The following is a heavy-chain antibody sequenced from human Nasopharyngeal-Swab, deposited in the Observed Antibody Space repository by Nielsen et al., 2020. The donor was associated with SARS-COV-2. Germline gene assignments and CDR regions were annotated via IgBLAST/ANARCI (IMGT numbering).Heavy chain of an antibody. CDR3: ARDLSDVTVAVSGTVGFDC. J-gene: IGHJ4*02. CDR2: IHTSGGRT. V-gene: IGHV1-46*01. D-gene: IGHD6-19*01. CDR1: GYTFSNYY. Sequence: ASVKVSCKTSGYTFSNYYMHWVRQAPGQGLEWMGIIHTSGGRTIYSQKFQGRVSMTRDTSTSTVYMELSSLTSEDTAMYYCARDLSDVTVAVSGTVGFDCWGQGTLVTVSS.